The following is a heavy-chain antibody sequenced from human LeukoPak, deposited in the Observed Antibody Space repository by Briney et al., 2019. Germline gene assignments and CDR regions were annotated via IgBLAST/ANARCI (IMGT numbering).Heavy chain of an antibody. CDR3: ARDGSSGWSGIDY. CDR2: IYSGGST. CDR1: GLTDSRNY. Sequence: PGGSLRLSCAASGLTDSRNYMSCVRQAPAKGLEWVSVIYSGGSTYYADSVKGRFPISRDNVKNTLYLQMNSLRVEDTAVYYCARDGSSGWSGIDYWGQGTLVSVSS. J-gene: IGHJ4*02. D-gene: IGHD6-19*01. V-gene: IGHV3-66*02.